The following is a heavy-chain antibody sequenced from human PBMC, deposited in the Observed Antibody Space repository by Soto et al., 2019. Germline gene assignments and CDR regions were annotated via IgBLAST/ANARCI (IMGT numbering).Heavy chain of an antibody. CDR3: ARYNAPSLAGNRLAP. V-gene: IGHV5-51*01. CDR1: GYGFRDYW. CDR2: IYPDDSTT. J-gene: IGHJ5*02. D-gene: IGHD1-20*01. Sequence: PGESLKISCKVSGYGFRDYWIGWVRQMPGKGLEWMGIIYPDDSTTIYSPSFQGQVTISADKSVKTASLQWSSLKASDTAMYYCARYNAPSLAGNRLAPWGQGTLVTVSS.